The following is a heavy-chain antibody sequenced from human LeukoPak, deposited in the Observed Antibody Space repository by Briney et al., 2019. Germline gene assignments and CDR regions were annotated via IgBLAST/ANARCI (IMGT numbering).Heavy chain of an antibody. CDR3: ASYGSGQQNAFDI. Sequence: GSLRLSCAASGFTFSSYAMSWIRQPPGKGLEWIGSIYYSGSTYYNPSLKSRVTISVDTSKNQFSLKLSSVTAADTAVYYCASYGSGQQNAFDIWGQGTMVTVSS. CDR1: GFTFSSYA. V-gene: IGHV4-39*01. CDR2: IYYSGST. D-gene: IGHD3-10*01. J-gene: IGHJ3*02.